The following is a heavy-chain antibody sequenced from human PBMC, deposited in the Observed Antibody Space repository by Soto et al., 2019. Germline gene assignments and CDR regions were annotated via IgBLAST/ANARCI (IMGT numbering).Heavy chain of an antibody. Sequence: SETLSLTCTVSGGSISSYYWSWIRQPPGKGLEWIGYIYYSGSTNYNPSLKSRVTISVDTSKNQFSLKLSSVTAADTAVYYCARHRNGDLDYWGQGTLVTVSS. V-gene: IGHV4-59*08. D-gene: IGHD4-17*01. CDR2: IYYSGST. CDR1: GGSISSYY. CDR3: ARHRNGDLDY. J-gene: IGHJ4*02.